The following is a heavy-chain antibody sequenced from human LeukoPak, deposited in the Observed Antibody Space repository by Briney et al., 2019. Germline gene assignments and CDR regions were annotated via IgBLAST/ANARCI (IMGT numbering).Heavy chain of an antibody. CDR3: ARTGTTDY. V-gene: IGHV3-7*01. Sequence: GGSLRLSCAASGFTFSSNWMSWVRQAPGKGLEWVANIKQDGSEKYYVDSVKGRFTISRDNAKNSLYLRMNSLRGEDTAEYYCARTGTTDYWGQGTLVTVSS. D-gene: IGHD1-1*01. J-gene: IGHJ4*02. CDR1: GFTFSSNW. CDR2: IKQDGSEK.